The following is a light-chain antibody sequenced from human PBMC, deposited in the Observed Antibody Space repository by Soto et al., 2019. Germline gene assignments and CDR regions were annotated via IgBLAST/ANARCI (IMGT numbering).Light chain of an antibody. CDR2: GSS. CDR1: SSNIGAGYD. CDR3: QSYDNNLSGGV. J-gene: IGLJ3*02. V-gene: IGLV1-40*01. Sequence: QSVLTQPPSVSGAPGQRVTISCTGSSSNIGAGYDVHWYQQLPGRAPKLLIYGSSNRPSGVPDRISGYKSGTSASLAITGLQAEDEADYYCQSYDNNLSGGVFGGGTKVTVL.